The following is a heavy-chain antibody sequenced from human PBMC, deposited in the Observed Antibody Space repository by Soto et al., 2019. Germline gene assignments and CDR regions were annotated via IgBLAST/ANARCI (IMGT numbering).Heavy chain of an antibody. CDR1: GGSISSYY. CDR3: ARAVATIYFDY. D-gene: IGHD5-12*01. Sequence: SETLSLTCTVSGGSISSYYGSWIRQPPGKGLEWIGYIYYSGSTNYNPSLKSRVTISVDTSKNQFSLKLSSVTAADTAVYYCARAVATIYFDYWGQGTLVTVSS. V-gene: IGHV4-59*08. J-gene: IGHJ4*02. CDR2: IYYSGST.